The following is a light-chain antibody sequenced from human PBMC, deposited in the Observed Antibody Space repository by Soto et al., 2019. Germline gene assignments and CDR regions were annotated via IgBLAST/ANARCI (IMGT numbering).Light chain of an antibody. Sequence: DIQMTQSPSSLSASVGDRVTITCRASQTISSWVAWYQQKPGKAPELLIYKATSLESGVPSRFSGSGSGTDFTLTISNLQPEDFATYFCQQSYITPPITFGQGTRLEIK. J-gene: IGKJ5*01. CDR1: QTISSW. CDR2: KAT. V-gene: IGKV1-5*03. CDR3: QQSYITPPIT.